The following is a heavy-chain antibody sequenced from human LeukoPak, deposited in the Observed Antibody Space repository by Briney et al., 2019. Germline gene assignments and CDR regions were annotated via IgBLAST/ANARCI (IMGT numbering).Heavy chain of an antibody. J-gene: IGHJ4*02. Sequence: GGSLRLSCAASGFTFSSYWMSWVRQAPGKGLEWVANIKKDGSEKYYVDSVKGRFTISGDNAKTSLYLQMNSLRAEDTAVYYCARHLSGVTGYTYGRGIDYWGQGTLVTVSS. CDR3: ARHLSGVTGYTYGRGIDY. CDR2: IKKDGSEK. V-gene: IGHV3-7*01. CDR1: GFTFSSYW. D-gene: IGHD5-18*01.